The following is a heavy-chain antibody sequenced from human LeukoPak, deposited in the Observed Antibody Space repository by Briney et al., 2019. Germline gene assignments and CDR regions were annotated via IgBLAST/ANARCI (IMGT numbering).Heavy chain of an antibody. CDR3: AREGFCGRRTCYTRERHFDN. CDR1: GYTFTDYY. CDR2: IKPNTGDT. J-gene: IGHJ4*02. D-gene: IGHD2-2*02. V-gene: IGHV1-2*02. Sequence: ASVKVSCKASGYTFTDYYIHWVRQAPGQGLEWVGWIKPNTGDTTYAQKFQGRVTLTRDTSVSTVYMDLSSLRSDDTAVYYCAREGFCGRRTCYTRERHFDNWGQGTLVTVSS.